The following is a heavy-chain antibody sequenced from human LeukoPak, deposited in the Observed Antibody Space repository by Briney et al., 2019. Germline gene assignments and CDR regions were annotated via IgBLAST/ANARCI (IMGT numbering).Heavy chain of an antibody. Sequence: GGSLRLSCAASGFTVSTNYVSWVRQAPGKGLEWVSVIYRSGSTYYADSVKGRFTISRDNSKNTLYLQMNPLRAEDTAVYYCARDSGHDAFDIWGQGTMVTVSS. V-gene: IGHV3-53*01. CDR2: IYRSGST. CDR1: GFTVSTNY. CDR3: ARDSGHDAFDI. J-gene: IGHJ3*02.